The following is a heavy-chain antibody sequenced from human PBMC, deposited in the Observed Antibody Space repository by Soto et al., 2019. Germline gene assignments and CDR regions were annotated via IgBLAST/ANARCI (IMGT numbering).Heavy chain of an antibody. CDR1: GGSISSSSYF. CDR2: IYYSGST. J-gene: IGHJ5*02. V-gene: IGHV4-39*01. D-gene: IGHD2-21*02. CDR3: ARHPSDFWFDP. Sequence: SETLSLTCSVSGGSISSSSYFWGWIRQPPGEGLEWIGSIYYSGSTYYNPSLKSRVTVSVDTSKNQFSLKLSSVTAADTAVYYCARHPSDFWFDPWGQGTLVTVSS.